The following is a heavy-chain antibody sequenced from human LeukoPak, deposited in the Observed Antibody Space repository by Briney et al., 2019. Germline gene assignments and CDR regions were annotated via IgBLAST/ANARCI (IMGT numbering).Heavy chain of an antibody. J-gene: IGHJ5*01. CDR1: GASITGAISCN. Sequence: SETLSLTCNVSGASITGAISCNWGWVRQPPGKGLEWIGTFHYSGDTFYNPSLRSRVTISVDTSKSQLSLNLNSVNVADTAVYYCARLPTGFPNWFDSWGQGTLVTVSS. CDR3: ARLPTGFPNWFDS. V-gene: IGHV4-39*01. D-gene: IGHD2-8*02. CDR2: FHYSGDT.